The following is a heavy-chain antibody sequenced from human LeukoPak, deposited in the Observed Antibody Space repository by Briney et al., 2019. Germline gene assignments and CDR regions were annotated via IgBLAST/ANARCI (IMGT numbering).Heavy chain of an antibody. CDR1: GFTFSSSA. CDR3: ARDKIQLWSGDYYYGMDV. J-gene: IGHJ6*02. V-gene: IGHV3-30-3*01. D-gene: IGHD5-18*01. CDR2: VSYDGSNK. Sequence: GGSLRLSCAASGFTFSSSAMHWVRQAPGRGLEWVAIVSYDGSNKYYAESVKGRFTISRDNSKNTLYLQMNSLRVEDAAVYYCARDKIQLWSGDYYYGMDVWGQGTTVTVSS.